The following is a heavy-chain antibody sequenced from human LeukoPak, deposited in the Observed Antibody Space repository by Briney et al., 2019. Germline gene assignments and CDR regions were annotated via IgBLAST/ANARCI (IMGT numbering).Heavy chain of an antibody. Sequence: ASVKVSCKASGYTFTSYDINWVRQATGQGLEWMGWMNPNSGNTGYAQKFQGRVTMTRNTSISTAYMELSRLRSDDTAVYYCARVRGSYSMLGTYWGQGTLVTVSS. CDR2: MNPNSGNT. CDR1: GYTFTSYD. D-gene: IGHD1-26*01. V-gene: IGHV1-8*01. J-gene: IGHJ4*02. CDR3: ARVRGSYSMLGTY.